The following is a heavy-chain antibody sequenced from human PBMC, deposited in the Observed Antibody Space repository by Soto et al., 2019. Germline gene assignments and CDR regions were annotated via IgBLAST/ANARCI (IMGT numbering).Heavy chain of an antibody. Sequence: QLQLQASGSGLVKPSPPLSLTCAVSGGSIRSGGYSWRWIRQPPGTGLEWIGYIYHSGSTYYNPSLKSRVTISVDRSKNQFSLKLSSVTAADTAVYYCARGFTVTTPIDAFDIWGQGTMVTVSS. J-gene: IGHJ3*02. V-gene: IGHV4-30-2*01. CDR2: IYHSGST. CDR3: ARGFTVTTPIDAFDI. D-gene: IGHD4-17*01. CDR1: GGSIRSGGYS.